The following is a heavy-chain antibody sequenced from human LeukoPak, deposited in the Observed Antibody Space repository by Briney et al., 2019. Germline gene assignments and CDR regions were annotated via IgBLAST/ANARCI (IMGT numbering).Heavy chain of an antibody. V-gene: IGHV4-34*01. CDR3: ARVPYYGSGSYYNQRHYYYYMDV. CDR2: INHSGST. J-gene: IGHJ6*03. D-gene: IGHD3-10*01. Sequence: SETPSLTCAVYGGSFSGYYWSWIRQPPGKGLEWIGEINHSGSTNYNPSLKSRVTISVDTSKNQFSLKLSSVTAADTAVYYCARVPYYGSGSYYNQRHYYYYMDVWGKGTTVTVSS. CDR1: GGSFSGYY.